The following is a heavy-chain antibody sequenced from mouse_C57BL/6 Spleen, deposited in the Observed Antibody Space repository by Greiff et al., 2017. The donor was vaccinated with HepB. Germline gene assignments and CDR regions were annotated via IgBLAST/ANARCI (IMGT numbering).Heavy chain of an antibody. J-gene: IGHJ3*01. Sequence: VQLQQSGPELVKPGASVKISCKASGYSFTGYYMNWVKQSPEKSLECIGEINPSTGGTTYNQKFKAKATLTVDKSSSTAYMQLKSLTSEDSAVYYCASLYYDYDGFAYWGQGTLVTVSA. CDR1: GYSFTGYY. D-gene: IGHD2-4*01. CDR2: INPSTGGT. V-gene: IGHV1-42*01. CDR3: ASLYYDYDGFAY.